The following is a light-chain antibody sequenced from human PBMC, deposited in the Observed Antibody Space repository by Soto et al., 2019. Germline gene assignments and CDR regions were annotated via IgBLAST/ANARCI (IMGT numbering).Light chain of an antibody. Sequence: QSAPTQPASVSGSPGQSITISCTGTSSDVGGYNLVSWYQQHPGNAPKLLIYDVTTRPPGISNRFSASKSGNTASLTISGLQAEDEADYYCSSFTSSSNLDVFGTGTQLTVL. V-gene: IGLV2-14*03. CDR2: DVT. J-gene: IGLJ1*01. CDR3: SSFTSSSNLDV. CDR1: SSDVGGYNL.